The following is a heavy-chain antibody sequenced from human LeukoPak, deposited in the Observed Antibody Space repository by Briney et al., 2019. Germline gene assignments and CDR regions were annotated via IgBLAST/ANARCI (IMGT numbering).Heavy chain of an antibody. CDR3: ARDFGGDYGNWFDP. CDR1: GYTFTSYI. V-gene: IGHV1-18*01. CDR2: ISSYNGNI. Sequence: ASVKVSCKASGYTFTSYIISWVRQAPGQGLEWMGWISSYNGNIEYDPKFQGRVTITTDTSTNTAYMELRSLRSDDTAVYYCARDFGGDYGNWFDPWGQGTLVTVSS. D-gene: IGHD4-17*01. J-gene: IGHJ5*02.